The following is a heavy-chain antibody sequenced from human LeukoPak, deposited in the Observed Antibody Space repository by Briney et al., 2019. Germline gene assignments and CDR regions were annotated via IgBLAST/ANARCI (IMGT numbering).Heavy chain of an antibody. D-gene: IGHD3-3*01. CDR3: TQTKIRFLEWFIFDY. CDR1: GLTFGDYA. J-gene: IGHJ4*02. Sequence: GGSLRLSCTASGLTFGDYAMSWVRQAPGKGLEWVGFIRSKAYGGTTEYAASVKGRFTISRDDSKSIAYLQMNSLKTEDTAVYYCTQTKIRFLEWFIFDYWGQGTLVTVSS. V-gene: IGHV3-49*04. CDR2: IRSKAYGGTT.